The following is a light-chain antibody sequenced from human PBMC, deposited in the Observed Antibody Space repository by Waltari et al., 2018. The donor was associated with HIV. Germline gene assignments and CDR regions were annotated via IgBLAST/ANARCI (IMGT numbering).Light chain of an antibody. CDR2: GKN. J-gene: IGLJ1*01. CDR3: KTRDRSGNLYV. V-gene: IGLV3-19*01. CDR1: NLRTYY. Sequence: SSELTQDPAVSVALGQTVQITCQGDNLRTYYASWYQQKPGQAPVLVSYGKNRRPSEIPDRFSSSASRNKAFLTITGAQAEDEADYYCKTRDRSGNLYVFGTGTTVTVL.